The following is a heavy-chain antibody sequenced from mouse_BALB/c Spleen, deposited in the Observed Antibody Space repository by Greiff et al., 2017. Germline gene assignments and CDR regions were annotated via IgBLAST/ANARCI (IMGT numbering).Heavy chain of an antibody. CDR3: ARSWEYYFDY. CDR1: GYSITSDYA. D-gene: IGHD4-1*01. Sequence: VQLKESGPGLVKPSQSLSLTCTVTGYSITSDYAWNWIRQFPGNKLEWMGYISYSGSTSYNPSLKSRISITRDTSKNQFFLQLNSVTTEDTATYYCARSWEYYFDYWGQGTTLTVSS. J-gene: IGHJ2*01. V-gene: IGHV3-2*02. CDR2: ISYSGST.